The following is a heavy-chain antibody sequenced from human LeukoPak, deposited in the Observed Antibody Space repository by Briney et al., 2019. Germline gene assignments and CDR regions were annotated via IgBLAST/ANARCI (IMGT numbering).Heavy chain of an antibody. Sequence: PLETLSLTCAVYGGSFSGYYWSWIRQPPGKGLEWIGEINHSGSTNYNPSLKSRVTISVDTSKNQFSLKLSSVTAADTAVYYCARVISYYDFWSGYSIFDYWGQGTLVTVSS. V-gene: IGHV4-34*01. CDR2: INHSGST. CDR1: GGSFSGYY. D-gene: IGHD3-3*01. CDR3: ARVISYYDFWSGYSIFDY. J-gene: IGHJ4*02.